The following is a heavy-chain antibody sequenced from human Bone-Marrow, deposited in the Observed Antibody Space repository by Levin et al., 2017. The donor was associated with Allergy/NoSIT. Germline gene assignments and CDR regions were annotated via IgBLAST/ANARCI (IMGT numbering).Heavy chain of an antibody. CDR1: AVTFSSSA. CDR3: ARDASYAANRYFHYSYMDF. V-gene: IGHV1-69*04. D-gene: IGHD1-26*01. Sequence: GASVKVSCKASAVTFSSSAFSWVRQAPGQGLEWMGRVIPFLEITNYARKFQGRVTITADKSTNTVYMELSSLRSGDTAVYYCARDASYAANRYFHYSYMDFWGRGTTVSVSS. CDR2: VIPFLEIT. J-gene: IGHJ6*03.